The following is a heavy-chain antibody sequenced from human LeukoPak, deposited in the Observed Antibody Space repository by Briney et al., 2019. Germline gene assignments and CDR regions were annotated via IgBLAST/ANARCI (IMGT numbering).Heavy chain of an antibody. J-gene: IGHJ4*02. V-gene: IGHV1-69*13. CDR1: GGTFSSHT. CDR3: ARGWLAETTVVTPYNY. Sequence: ASVKVSCKASGGTFSSHTINWVRQAPGQGLEWMGGIIPIFGTANYAQKFQGRVTITAVESTSTAYMEVSSLRSEDTAVYYCARGWLAETTVVTPYNYWGQGTLVTVSS. CDR2: IIPIFGTA. D-gene: IGHD4-23*01.